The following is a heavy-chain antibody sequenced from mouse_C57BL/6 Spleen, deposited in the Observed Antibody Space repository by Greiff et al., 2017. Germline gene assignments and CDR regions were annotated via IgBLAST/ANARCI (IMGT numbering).Heavy chain of an antibody. J-gene: IGHJ4*01. V-gene: IGHV5-17*01. Sequence: DVHLVESGGGLVKPGGSLKLSCAASGFTFSDYGMHWVRQAPEKGLEWVTYISSGSSTIYYADTVKGRFTISRDNAKNTLFLQMTSLRSEDTAMYYCANGDYYAMDYWGQGTSVTVSS. CDR3: ANGDYYAMDY. CDR2: ISSGSSTI. CDR1: GFTFSDYG.